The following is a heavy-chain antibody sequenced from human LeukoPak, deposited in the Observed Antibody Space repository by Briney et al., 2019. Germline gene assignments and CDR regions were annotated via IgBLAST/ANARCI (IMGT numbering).Heavy chain of an antibody. V-gene: IGHV1-24*01. Sequence: ASVKVSCKVSGYTLTELSMHWVRQAPGKGLEWMGGFDPEDGETIYAQKFQGRVTITADESTSTAYMELSSLRSEDTAVYYCAREDSSDPLANWDQGTLVTVSS. CDR1: GYTLTELS. J-gene: IGHJ4*02. CDR3: AREDSSDPLAN. CDR2: FDPEDGET. D-gene: IGHD3-22*01.